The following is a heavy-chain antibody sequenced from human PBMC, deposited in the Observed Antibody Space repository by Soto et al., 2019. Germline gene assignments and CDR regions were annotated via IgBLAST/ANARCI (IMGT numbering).Heavy chain of an antibody. CDR1: GFTFTSSA. D-gene: IGHD3-22*01. CDR3: AAVGPYYYDSSGYYADAFDI. CDR2: IVVGSGNT. Sequence: SVKVSCKASGFTFTSSAVQWVRQARGQRLEWIGWIVVGSGNTNYAQKFQERVTITRDMSTSTAYMELSSLRSEDTAVYYCAAVGPYYYDSSGYYADAFDIWG. V-gene: IGHV1-58*01. J-gene: IGHJ3*02.